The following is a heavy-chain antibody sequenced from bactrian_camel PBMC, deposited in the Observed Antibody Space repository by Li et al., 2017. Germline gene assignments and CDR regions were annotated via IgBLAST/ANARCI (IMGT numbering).Heavy chain of an antibody. CDR3: ATGVYCANVLSASEYDT. V-gene: IGHV3S40*01. J-gene: IGHJ4*01. D-gene: IGHD3*01. Sequence: VQLVESGGGLVQPGGSLRLSCVASGFTLSTHDMTWFRQAPGKGLEWVSSINSGGGSLYYTDSVKGRFTISRDNAKNTVFLQMNSLKPDDSATYYCATGVYCANVLSASEYDTWGQGTQVTVS. CDR1: GFTLSTHD. CDR2: INSGGGSL.